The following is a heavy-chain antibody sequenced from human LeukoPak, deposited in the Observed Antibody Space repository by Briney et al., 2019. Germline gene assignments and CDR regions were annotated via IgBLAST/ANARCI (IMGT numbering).Heavy chain of an antibody. Sequence: QPGGSLRLSCAASGFTFSSYAMSWVRQAPGKGLEWVSGISGIGSSTYYVDSVKGRFTISRDNSKNTLYLQMNRLRAEDTGVYYCAKDLVVYNGIPGAFDIWGQGTMVTVSS. D-gene: IGHD2-8*02. CDR2: ISGIGSST. CDR1: GFTFSSYA. J-gene: IGHJ3*02. CDR3: AKDLVVYNGIPGAFDI. V-gene: IGHV3-23*01.